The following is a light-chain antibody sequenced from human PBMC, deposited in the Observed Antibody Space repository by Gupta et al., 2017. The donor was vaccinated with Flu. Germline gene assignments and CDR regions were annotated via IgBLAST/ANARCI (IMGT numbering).Light chain of an antibody. V-gene: IGLV1-44*01. J-gene: IGLJ1*01. CDR3: AAWDDSLNGYV. CDR1: NSNIGSNT. Sequence: QSVLTQPPSASVTPGQRVTISCSGSNSNIGSNTVNWYQQLPGTAPKLLIYSNNQRPSGVPDRFSGSKSGTSASLAISGLQSEDEADYYCAAWDDSLNGYVFGTGTKVTVL. CDR2: SNN.